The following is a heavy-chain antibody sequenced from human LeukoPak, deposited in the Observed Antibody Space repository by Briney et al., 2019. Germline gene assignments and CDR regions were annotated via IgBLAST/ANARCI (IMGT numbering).Heavy chain of an antibody. J-gene: IGHJ4*02. V-gene: IGHV3-30*12. CDR1: GFTFADYG. CDR2: ISYDGGNK. D-gene: IGHD3-22*01. Sequence: GRSLRPSCALSGFTFADYGTGWVRHAPGKGLEWVAVISYDGGNKYYADSVTGRFTISRDNAKNSLYLQMNSLRAEDTAVYYCARDGEIDYYDSSGSNGGYWGQGTLVTVSS. CDR3: ARDGEIDYYDSSGSNGGY.